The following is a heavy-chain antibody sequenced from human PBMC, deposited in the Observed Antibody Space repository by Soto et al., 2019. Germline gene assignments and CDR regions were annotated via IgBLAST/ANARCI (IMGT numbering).Heavy chain of an antibody. Sequence: GGSLRLSCAASGFTFSSFWMDWVRQAPGKGLEWVANISPDGSEKHYVGSVKGRFTISRDNAKNSLYLQMSSLTAEDSALYYCSRSFDSWGQGTRVTVSS. J-gene: IGHJ4*02. CDR3: SRSFDS. CDR2: ISPDGSEK. V-gene: IGHV3-7*01. CDR1: GFTFSSFW.